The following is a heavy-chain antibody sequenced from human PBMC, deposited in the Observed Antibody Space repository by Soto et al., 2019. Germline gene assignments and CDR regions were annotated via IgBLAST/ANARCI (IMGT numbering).Heavy chain of an antibody. Sequence: ASVKVSCKAYGYTFTSYGISWVRQAPGQGLEWMGWISAYNGNTNYAQKLQGRVTMTTDTSTSTAYMELRSLRSDDTAVYYCARDSAEDIVLVPAALGYYYYYGMDVWGQGTTVTVSS. D-gene: IGHD2-2*01. CDR1: GYTFTSYG. CDR2: ISAYNGNT. CDR3: ARDSAEDIVLVPAALGYYYYYGMDV. V-gene: IGHV1-18*01. J-gene: IGHJ6*02.